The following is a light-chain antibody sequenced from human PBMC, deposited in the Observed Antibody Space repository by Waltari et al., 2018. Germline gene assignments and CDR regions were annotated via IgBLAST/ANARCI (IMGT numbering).Light chain of an antibody. V-gene: IGLV2-23*02. CDR2: EVN. CDR3: CSYAGSIPVV. CDR1: SSDFGHYNL. J-gene: IGLJ3*02. Sequence: QSALTQPASVSGSPGQSITISCTATSSDFGHYNLVSWYQPHPGKAPKLMIYEVNTRSSGVSNRFSGFRSGNTASLTISGLQAEDEADYYCCSYAGSIPVVFGGGTKLTVL.